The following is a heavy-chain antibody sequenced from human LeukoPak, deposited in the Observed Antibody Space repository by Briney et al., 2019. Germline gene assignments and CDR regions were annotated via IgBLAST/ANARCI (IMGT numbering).Heavy chain of an antibody. CDR1: GFTFSSYA. J-gene: IGHJ4*02. CDR2: ISYDGSNK. Sequence: PGGSLRLFCAASGFTFSSYAMHRVRQAPGKGLEWVAVISYDGSNKYYADSVKGRFTISRDNSKNTLYLQMNSLRAEDTAVYYCARVELPYYWGQGTLVTVSS. V-gene: IGHV3-30*04. CDR3: ARVELPYY. D-gene: IGHD1-7*01.